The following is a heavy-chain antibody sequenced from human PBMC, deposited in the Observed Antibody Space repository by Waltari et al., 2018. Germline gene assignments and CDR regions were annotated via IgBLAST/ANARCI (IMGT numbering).Heavy chain of an antibody. Sequence: QVQLQESGPGLVKPSQTLSLTCTVSGGSIRSAAYYWSWIRQHPGKGLEWVGYIFYSGTAYYNPSLEERVTISVDTYKNQFSLNIYSVTAADTAVYYCARVMYNWNYGVSRWDALDIWGQGTMVTVTP. V-gene: IGHV4-31*03. CDR2: IFYSGTA. CDR1: GGSIRSAAYY. CDR3: ARVMYNWNYGVSRWDALDI. J-gene: IGHJ3*02. D-gene: IGHD1-7*01.